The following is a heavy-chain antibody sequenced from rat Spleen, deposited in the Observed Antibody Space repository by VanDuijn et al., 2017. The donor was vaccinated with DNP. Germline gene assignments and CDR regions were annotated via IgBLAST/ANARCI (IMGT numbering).Heavy chain of an antibody. CDR1: GFTFCNYD. V-gene: IGHV5-7*01. J-gene: IGHJ2*01. CDR3: TRGGTYYFDY. Sequence: EVQLGESGGGLVQPGRSVKLSCTLSGFTFCNYDIAWVRQAPQKGLEWVATISYDGSSTYYRDSVKGRFTVSRDDSTNTLYLQMDSLRSEDTVTYYCTRGGTYYFDYWGQGVTVTVSS. CDR2: ISYDGSST.